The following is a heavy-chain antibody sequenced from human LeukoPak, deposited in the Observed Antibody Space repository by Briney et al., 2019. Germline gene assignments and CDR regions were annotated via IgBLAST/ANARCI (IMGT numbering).Heavy chain of an antibody. J-gene: IGHJ3*02. CDR2: ISGSGDTT. CDR3: APGQLLWKFFDRRHAFDI. V-gene: IGHV3-23*01. CDR1: GFIFSNYA. D-gene: IGHD2-2*01. Sequence: GGSLRLSCATSGFIFSNYAVNWVRQAPGKGLEWVSIISGSGDTTYYADSVKGRFTISRDNPKNTLYLQMNSLRAEDTAVYYCAPGQLLWKFFDRRHAFDIWGQGTMVTVSS.